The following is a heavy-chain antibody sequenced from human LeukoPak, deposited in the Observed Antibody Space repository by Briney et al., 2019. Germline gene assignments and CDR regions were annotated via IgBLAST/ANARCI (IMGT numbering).Heavy chain of an antibody. CDR2: IHYSGIT. CDR3: ARDGTYGSGSYNWCDP. CDR1: GGSITSHY. J-gene: IGHJ5*02. V-gene: IGHV4-59*11. D-gene: IGHD3-10*01. Sequence: SETLSLTCTVSGGSITSHYWSWIRQPPGMGLEWIGYIHYSGITGYNPSLKSRVTMSVDTSKNQFSLKLSSVTAADTAVYYCARDGTYGSGSYNWCDPWGEGTLVTVSS.